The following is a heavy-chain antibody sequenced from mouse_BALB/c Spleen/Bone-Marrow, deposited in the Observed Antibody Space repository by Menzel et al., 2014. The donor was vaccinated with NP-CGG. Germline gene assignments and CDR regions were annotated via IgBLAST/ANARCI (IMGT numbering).Heavy chain of an antibody. J-gene: IGHJ4*01. CDR1: GFDFSRYW. V-gene: IGHV4-1*02. CDR3: ARPDGNPYAMDY. CDR2: INPDSTTI. D-gene: IGHD2-1*01. Sequence: EVMLVESGGGLVQPGGSLKLSRAASGFDFSRYWMSWVRQAPGKGLEWIGEINPDSTTINYTPSLKDKFIMSRGNVKNTLYLQMSKVRSEDTALYYCARPDGNPYAMDYWGQGTSVTVSS.